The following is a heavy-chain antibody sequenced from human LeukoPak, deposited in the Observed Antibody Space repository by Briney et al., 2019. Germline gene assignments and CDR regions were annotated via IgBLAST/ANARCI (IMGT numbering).Heavy chain of an antibody. CDR3: ARGYVYMDV. J-gene: IGHJ6*03. V-gene: IGHV4-59*01. CDR2: IYYSGST. CDR1: GGSISSYY. Sequence: TPSETLSLTCTVSGGSISSYYWSWIRQPPGKGLEWIGYIYYSGSTNYNPSLKSRVTISVDTSKNQFSLKLSSVTAADTAVYYCARGYVYMDVWGKGTTVTVSS. D-gene: IGHD3-16*01.